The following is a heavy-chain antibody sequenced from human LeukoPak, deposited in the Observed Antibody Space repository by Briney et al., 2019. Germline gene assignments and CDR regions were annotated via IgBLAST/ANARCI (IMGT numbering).Heavy chain of an antibody. CDR1: GFTFSSYA. CDR2: ISSNGGST. Sequence: GSLRLSCAASGFTFSSYAMHWVRQAPGKGLEYVSAISSNGGSTYYANSVKGRFTISRDNSKNTLYLQMGSLRAEDMAVYYCARGLQLRYFDYWGQGTLVTVSS. V-gene: IGHV3-64*01. D-gene: IGHD5-18*01. CDR3: ARGLQLRYFDY. J-gene: IGHJ4*02.